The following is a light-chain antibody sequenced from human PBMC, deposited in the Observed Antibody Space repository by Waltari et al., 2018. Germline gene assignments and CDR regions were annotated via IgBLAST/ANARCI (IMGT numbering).Light chain of an antibody. CDR1: KLRSFC. V-gene: IGLV3-19*01. J-gene: IGLJ2*01. CDR3: NSRESSDNHLV. Sequence: SSELTQDPAVSVALGQTVRITGQGDKLRSFCASWYQQRPGQAPLLVIYGENNRPSGIPDRFSGSSSGNTASLIITGAQAEDEADYYCNSRESSDNHLVFGGGTKLTVL. CDR2: GEN.